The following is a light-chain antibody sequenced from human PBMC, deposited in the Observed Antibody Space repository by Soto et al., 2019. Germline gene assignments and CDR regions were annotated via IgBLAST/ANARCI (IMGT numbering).Light chain of an antibody. CDR1: QSVSSN. Sequence: EIVMTQSPATLSVPPGERAALSCRASQSVSSNFAWYQHKPGQAPRLLIYGASTRATGIPARFSGSGSGTEFTLTISSLQSEDFAVYYCQQYNYWPYTFGQGTKLEIK. J-gene: IGKJ2*01. CDR3: QQYNYWPYT. CDR2: GAS. V-gene: IGKV3-15*01.